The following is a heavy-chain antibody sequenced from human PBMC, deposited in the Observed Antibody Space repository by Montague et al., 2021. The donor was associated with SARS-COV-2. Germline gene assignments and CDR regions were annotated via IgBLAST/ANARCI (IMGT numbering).Heavy chain of an antibody. D-gene: IGHD3-10*01. V-gene: IGHV4-34*01. CDR3: ASGIYPSGSYYNRYYYGLNI. CDR2: INHSANT. Sequence: SETLSLTCVVHGGSLSDYYWSWIRQPPEKGLEWIGEINHSANTKYNPSLKSPVTISIDTSKNQFSLKMTSVTAADTATYYCASGIYPSGSYYNRYYYGLNIWGPETTVIVSS. J-gene: IGHJ6*02. CDR1: GGSLSDYY.